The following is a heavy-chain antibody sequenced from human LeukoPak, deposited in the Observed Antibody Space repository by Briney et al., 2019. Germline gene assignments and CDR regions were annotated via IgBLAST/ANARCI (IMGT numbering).Heavy chain of an antibody. J-gene: IGHJ4*02. CDR2: IYHSGNT. CDR3: ASTRRAAVAGRFDS. CDR1: GASMSSNY. D-gene: IGHD6-19*01. Sequence: SETLSLTCNVSGASMSSNYWSWIRQPPGKGLEWIGYIYHSGNTNYGPSLESRVTMSVDESKNQFSLRVHFVSAADAAVYYCASTRRAAVAGRFDSWGQGTLVTVSS. V-gene: IGHV4-4*09.